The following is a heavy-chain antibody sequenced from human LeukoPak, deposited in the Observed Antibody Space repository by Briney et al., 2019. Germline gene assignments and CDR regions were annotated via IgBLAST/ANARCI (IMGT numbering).Heavy chain of an antibody. D-gene: IGHD6-13*01. CDR2: IRQDESER. CDR3: ARVRQLVYYYYMDV. CDR1: GFSFSSYW. J-gene: IGHJ6*03. Sequence: PGGSLRLSCEGSGFSFSSYWMTWVRQSPGKGPEWVANIRQDESERYTVDSVKGRFTISRDNAKNSLYLQMNSLRAEDTAVYYCARVRQLVYYYYMDVWGKGTTVTVSS. V-gene: IGHV3-7*01.